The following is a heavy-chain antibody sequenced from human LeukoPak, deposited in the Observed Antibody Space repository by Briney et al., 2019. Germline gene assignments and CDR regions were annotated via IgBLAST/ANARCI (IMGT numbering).Heavy chain of an antibody. D-gene: IGHD6-13*01. V-gene: IGHV4-39*07. CDR3: GSLGVIAAAGTYRLDFDY. J-gene: IGHJ4*02. CDR2: IYYSGRT. Sequence: KPSETLSLTCTVSGGSISSSSLYWGWIRQPPGKGLEWIGSIYYSGRTYYNPSLKSRVTISIDTSKNQFSLKLSSVTAADTAVYYVGSLGVIAAAGTYRLDFDYWGQGTLVTVSS. CDR1: GGSISSSSLY.